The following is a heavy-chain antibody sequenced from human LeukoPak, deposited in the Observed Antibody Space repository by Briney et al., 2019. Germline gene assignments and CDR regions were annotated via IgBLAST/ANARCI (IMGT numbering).Heavy chain of an antibody. CDR1: GFTFSSYA. J-gene: IGHJ6*03. CDR3: ARVDYYYYYYMDV. Sequence: GGSLRLSCAASGFTFSSYAMSWVRQAPGKGLEWVSVIYSGGSTYYADSVKGRFTISRDNSKNTLYLQMNSLRAEDTAVYYCARVDYYYYYYMDVWGKGTTVTVSS. V-gene: IGHV3-66*01. CDR2: IYSGGST.